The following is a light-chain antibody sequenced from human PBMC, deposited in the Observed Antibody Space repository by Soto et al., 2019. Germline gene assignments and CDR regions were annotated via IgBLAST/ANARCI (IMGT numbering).Light chain of an antibody. CDR3: QQYGNSPFN. J-gene: IGKJ4*01. CDR1: QSVSSSY. V-gene: IGKV3-20*01. CDR2: GAS. Sequence: EIVWTQSPGTLSLSPGERATLSCRASQSVSSSYLAWYQQKPGQAPRLLIYGASSRATGIPDRFSGSGSGTDFTLTISRLEPEEFGVYYCQQYGNSPFNFGGGTKVEIK.